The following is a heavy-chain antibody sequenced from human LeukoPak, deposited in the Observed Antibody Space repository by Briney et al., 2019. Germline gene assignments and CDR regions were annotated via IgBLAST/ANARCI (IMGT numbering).Heavy chain of an antibody. J-gene: IGHJ5*01. CDR1: GYSFTNYW. V-gene: IGHV5-51*01. D-gene: IGHD3-22*01. CDR2: IYPDDSDT. Sequence: GASLQISCQASGYSFTNYWIGWVRQMPGKGLEWMGIIYPDDSDTRYSPSFQGQVTISADKSISTAYLQWSSLKASDTAMYYCARSPTYYDSSGPTPADWFGPWGQGTLVTVSS. CDR3: ARSPTYYDSSGPTPADWFGP.